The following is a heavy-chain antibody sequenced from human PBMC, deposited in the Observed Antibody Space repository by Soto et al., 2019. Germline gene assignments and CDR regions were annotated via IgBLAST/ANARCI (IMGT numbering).Heavy chain of an antibody. V-gene: IGHV1-18*01. CDR2: ISAYNGNT. Sequence: QVQLVQSGAEVKKPGASVKVSCKASGYTFTSYGISWVRQAPGQGLEWMGWISAYNGNTNYAQKLQGRVTMTTDTSPRTAYGWRRALGSADTPVYTCGRVPRGMVLVITPRGVATWGRGPWVPVS. J-gene: IGHJ4*02. D-gene: IGHD3-22*01. CDR1: GYTFTSYG. CDR3: GRVPRGMVLVITPRGVAT.